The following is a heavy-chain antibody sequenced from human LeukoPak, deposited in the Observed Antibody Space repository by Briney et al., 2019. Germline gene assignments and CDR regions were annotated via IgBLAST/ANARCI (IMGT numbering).Heavy chain of an antibody. Sequence: ASVKVSCKASGHTFTGYYVHWVRQAPGQGLEWMGWINPNSGGTNYAQKFQGRVTMTRDTSISTAYMELSRLRSDDTAVYYCAMPYYDFWSGYYRFDYWGQGTLVTVSS. CDR1: GHTFTGYY. J-gene: IGHJ4*02. CDR2: INPNSGGT. D-gene: IGHD3-3*01. CDR3: AMPYYDFWSGYYRFDY. V-gene: IGHV1-2*02.